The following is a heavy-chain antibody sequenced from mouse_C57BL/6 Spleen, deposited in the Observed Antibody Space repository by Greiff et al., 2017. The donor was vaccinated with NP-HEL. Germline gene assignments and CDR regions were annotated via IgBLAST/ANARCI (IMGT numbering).Heavy chain of an antibody. V-gene: IGHV5-4*01. D-gene: IGHD2-4*01. Sequence: EVKVEESGGGLVKPGGSLKLSCAASGFTFSSYAMSWVRQTPEKRLEWVATISDGGSYTYYPDNVKGRFTISRDNAKNNLYLQMSHLKSEDTAMYYCAREIYYDYDGGDYYAMDYWGQGTSVTVSS. CDR3: AREIYYDYDGGDYYAMDY. CDR2: ISDGGSYT. CDR1: GFTFSSYA. J-gene: IGHJ4*01.